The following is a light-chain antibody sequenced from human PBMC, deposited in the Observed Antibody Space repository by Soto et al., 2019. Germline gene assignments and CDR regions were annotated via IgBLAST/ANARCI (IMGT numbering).Light chain of an antibody. J-gene: IGKJ4*01. CDR1: QAIAIY. CDR3: XXXXMYPST. CDR2: AAS. V-gene: IGKV1-9*01. Sequence: IQLTQSPSSLSASVGDRVTITCRASQAIAIYLAWYQQKPGEAPKLLIYAASTLYGGVPSRFSGSGSGTDFALTXTSLXAXXXAXXXXXXXXMYPSTFGGGTKVEIK.